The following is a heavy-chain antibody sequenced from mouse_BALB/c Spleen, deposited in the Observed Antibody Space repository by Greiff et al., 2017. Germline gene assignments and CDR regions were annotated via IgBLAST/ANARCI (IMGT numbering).Heavy chain of an antibody. D-gene: IGHD3-3*01. J-gene: IGHJ4*01. CDR1: GFTFSSFG. V-gene: IGHV5-17*02. CDR3: ARFEGRGAMDY. CDR2: ISSGSSTI. Sequence: DVHLVESGGGLVQPGGSRKLSCAASGFTFSSFGMHWVRQAPEKGLEWVAYISSGSSTIYYADTVKGRFTISRDNPKNTLFLQMTSLRSEDTAMYYCARFEGRGAMDYWGQGTSVTVSS.